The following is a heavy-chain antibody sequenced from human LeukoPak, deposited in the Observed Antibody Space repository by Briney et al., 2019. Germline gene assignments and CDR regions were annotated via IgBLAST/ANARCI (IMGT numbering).Heavy chain of an antibody. CDR3: ARGGYYDSGGYPHFEY. Sequence: GGSLRLSCAASGFTFSSYGMHWVRQAPGKGLEWVAVIWYDGSNKYYADSVKGRFTISRDNSKNTLYLQMNSLRAEDTAVYYCARGGYYDSGGYPHFEYWGQGTLVTVSS. V-gene: IGHV3-33*01. CDR2: IWYDGSNK. J-gene: IGHJ4*02. D-gene: IGHD3-22*01. CDR1: GFTFSSYG.